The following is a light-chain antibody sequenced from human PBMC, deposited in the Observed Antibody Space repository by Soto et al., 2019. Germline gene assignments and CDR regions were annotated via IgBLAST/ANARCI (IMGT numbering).Light chain of an antibody. CDR1: QSISSY. CDR3: QQSYSTPIA. CDR2: AAS. J-gene: IGKJ3*01. Sequence: DIQMTQSPSSLSASVGDRVTITCRASQSISSYLNRYQQKPGKAPKLLIYAASSLPSGVPSRFSGSGAGTDFPLTIRSLQPEDFANYYCQQSYSTPIAFGPGTKVDIK. V-gene: IGKV1-39*01.